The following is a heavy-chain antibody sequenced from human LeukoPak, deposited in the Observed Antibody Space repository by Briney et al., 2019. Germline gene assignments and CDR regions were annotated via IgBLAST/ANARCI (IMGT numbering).Heavy chain of an antibody. V-gene: IGHV1-2*02. CDR2: INPSSGGT. CDR3: ARDLEWLLIDY. J-gene: IGHJ4*02. CDR1: GYTFTGYY. Sequence: ASVKVSCKASGYTFTGYYMHWVRQAPGQGREWMGWINPSSGGTNYAQRFQGRVTMTRDTSISTAYMELSRLRSDDTAVYYWARDLEWLLIDYWGQGTLVTVSS. D-gene: IGHD3-3*01.